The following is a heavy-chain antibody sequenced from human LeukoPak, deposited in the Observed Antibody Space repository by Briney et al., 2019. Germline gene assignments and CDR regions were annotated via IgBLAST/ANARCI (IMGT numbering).Heavy chain of an antibody. D-gene: IGHD3-3*01. CDR1: GFTFDTNA. V-gene: IGHV3-23*01. J-gene: IGHJ4*02. CDR2: FSAGGDLT. Sequence: GGSLRLSCAASGFTFDTNAMSWVRQAPGKGLEWVSAFSAGGDLTYYADSVKGRFTISRYNSKNTLYLQMNSVRVEDTAVYYCAKQTNFWRSFDYWGQGTLVTVSS. CDR3: AKQTNFWRSFDY.